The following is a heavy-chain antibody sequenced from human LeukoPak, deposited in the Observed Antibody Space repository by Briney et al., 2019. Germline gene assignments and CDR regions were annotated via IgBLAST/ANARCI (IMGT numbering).Heavy chain of an antibody. CDR2: ISYDGGNK. V-gene: IGHV3-30*18. J-gene: IGHJ5*02. D-gene: IGHD2-2*01. CDR1: GFTFSSYA. Sequence: GRSLRLSCAASGFTFSSYAMHWARQAPGKGLEWVALISYDGGNKYYADSVKGRFTVSRDNSKNTLYLQMNSLRAEDTAVYYCAKDGGYCSSTSCPNWFDPWGQGTLVTVSS. CDR3: AKDGGYCSSTSCPNWFDP.